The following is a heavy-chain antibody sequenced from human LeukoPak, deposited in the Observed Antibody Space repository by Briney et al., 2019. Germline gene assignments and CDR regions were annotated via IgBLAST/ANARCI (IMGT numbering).Heavy chain of an antibody. V-gene: IGHV3-23*01. D-gene: IGHD6-13*01. Sequence: GGSLRLSCAASGFTFNNSGMTWVRQAPGKGLEWVSGISNRGGKTYYADSVKGRFTISRDNSKNTLYLQMNSLRAEDTAVYYCAKDRPYSSSWYGAGDLWGQGTLVSVS. CDR3: AKDRPYSSSWYGAGDL. J-gene: IGHJ4*02. CDR1: GFTFNNSG. CDR2: ISNRGGKT.